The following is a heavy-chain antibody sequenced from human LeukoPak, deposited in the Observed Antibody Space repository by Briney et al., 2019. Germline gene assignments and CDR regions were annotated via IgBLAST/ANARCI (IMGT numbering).Heavy chain of an antibody. CDR3: ARDNYGDYRNAFDI. Sequence: PSETLSLTCTVSGGSISSGDYYWSWIRQPPGKGLEWIGYIYYSGSTNYNPSLKSRVTISVDTSKNQFSLKLSSVTAADTAVYYCARDNYGDYRNAFDIWGQGTMVTVSS. CDR1: GGSISSGDYY. CDR2: IYYSGST. D-gene: IGHD4-17*01. V-gene: IGHV4-30-4*01. J-gene: IGHJ3*02.